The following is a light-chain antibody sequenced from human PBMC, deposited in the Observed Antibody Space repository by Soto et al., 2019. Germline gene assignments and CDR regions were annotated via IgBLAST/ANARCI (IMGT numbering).Light chain of an antibody. J-gene: IGKJ2*01. V-gene: IGKV3-20*01. Sequence: EIVLTQSPGTLSLSPGERATLSCRASQSVSSSFLAWYQQKPGQAPRLLIYGASSRATGIPDRFSGSGSGTDFTLTISRLEPEDFAVYYCQRYGSSAYTFGQGTKREMK. CDR2: GAS. CDR3: QRYGSSAYT. CDR1: QSVSSSF.